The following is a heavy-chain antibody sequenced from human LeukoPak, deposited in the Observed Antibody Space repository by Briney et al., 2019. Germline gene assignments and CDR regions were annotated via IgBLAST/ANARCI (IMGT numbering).Heavy chain of an antibody. D-gene: IGHD3-3*01. V-gene: IGHV4-34*01. J-gene: IGHJ4*02. CDR2: INHSGGT. CDR3: ARETYYDFWSGQKGFDY. CDR1: GGAFSGYY. Sequence: SETLSLTCAVYGGAFSGYYWSWIRQPPGKGLEWIGEINHSGGTNYNPSLKSRVTISVDTSKNQFSLKLSSVTAADTAVYYCARETYYDFWSGQKGFDYWGQGTLVTVSS.